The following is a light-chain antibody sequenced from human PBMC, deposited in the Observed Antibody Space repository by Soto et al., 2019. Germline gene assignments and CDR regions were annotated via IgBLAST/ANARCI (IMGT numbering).Light chain of an antibody. CDR3: SSYTTSSTLLYV. CDR2: AVS. CDR1: SSDVGGYNY. Sequence: QSALTQPASVSGSPGQSITISCTGTSSDVGGYNYVSWYQQHPGKAPKLMIYAVSTRPSGVSTRFSGSKSGNTASLTISGLKAEDEADYHCSSYTTSSTLLYVFGTGTKLTVL. V-gene: IGLV2-14*01. J-gene: IGLJ1*01.